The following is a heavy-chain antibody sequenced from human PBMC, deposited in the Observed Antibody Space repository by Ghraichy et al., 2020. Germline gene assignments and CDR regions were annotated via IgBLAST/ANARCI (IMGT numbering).Heavy chain of an antibody. CDR3: AKGVGLYYYYGMDV. CDR1: GFTFSSYA. CDR2: ISGSGGST. J-gene: IGHJ6*02. Sequence: GSLRLSCAASGFTFSSYAMSWVRQAPGKGLEWVSAISGSGGSTYYADSVKGRFTISRDNSKNTLYLQMNSLRAEDTAVYYCAKGVGLYYYYGMDVWGQGTTVTVSS. D-gene: IGHD2-15*01. V-gene: IGHV3-23*01.